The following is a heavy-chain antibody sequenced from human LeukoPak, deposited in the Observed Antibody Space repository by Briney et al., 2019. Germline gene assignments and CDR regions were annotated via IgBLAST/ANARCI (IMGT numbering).Heavy chain of an antibody. CDR1: GFTVSSNY. D-gene: IGHD4-17*01. CDR2: IYSGGST. CDR3: ARETATTESDY. V-gene: IGHV3-66*01. Sequence: PGGSLRLSCAASGFTVSSNYMSWVRQAPGKGLEWVSVIYSGGSTYYADSVKGRFTIPRDNSKNTLYLQMNSLRAEDTAVYYCARETATTESDYWGQGTLVTVSS. J-gene: IGHJ4*02.